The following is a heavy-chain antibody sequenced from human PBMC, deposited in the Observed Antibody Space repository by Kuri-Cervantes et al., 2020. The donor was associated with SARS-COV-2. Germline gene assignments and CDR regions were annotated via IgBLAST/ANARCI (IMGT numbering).Heavy chain of an antibody. V-gene: IGHV3-23*01. J-gene: IGHJ4*02. CDR3: AKDKPRIAVAGTVFDY. D-gene: IGHD6-19*01. CDR1: GFTFNNYA. Sequence: GGSLRLSCAASGFTFNNYAMSWVRQAPGKGLEWVSTISGSGVSTFYADSVKGRFTISRDNSKNTLYLQMNSLRAEDTAVYYCAKDKPRIAVAGTVFDYWGQGTLVTVSS. CDR2: ISGSGVST.